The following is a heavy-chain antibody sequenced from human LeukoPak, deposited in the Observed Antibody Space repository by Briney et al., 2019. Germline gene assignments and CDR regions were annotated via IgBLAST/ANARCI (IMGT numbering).Heavy chain of an antibody. CDR1: GFTFTTYW. J-gene: IGHJ6*02. Sequence: GGSLRLSCAASGFTFTTYWMNWVRQAPGKGLEWVAIIKQDGSEKYYVDSVKGRFTISRDNAKNSLYLQMNSLRAEDTAVYYCARLRYYGMDVWGQGTTVTVSS. V-gene: IGHV3-7*01. CDR3: ARLRYYGMDV. CDR2: IKQDGSEK.